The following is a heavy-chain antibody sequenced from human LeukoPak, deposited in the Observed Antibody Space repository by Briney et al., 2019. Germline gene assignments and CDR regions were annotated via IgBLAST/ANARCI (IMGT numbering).Heavy chain of an antibody. CDR3: ARDTGYYYDSSGYLRFDY. CDR2: INPSGGST. V-gene: IGHV1-46*01. D-gene: IGHD3-22*01. J-gene: IGHJ4*02. CDR1: GYSFTSYY. Sequence: ASVKVSCKASGYSFTSYYMHWVRQAPGQGLEWMGIINPSGGSTSYAQKFQGRVTMTRDTSTSTVYMELSSLRSEDTAVYYCARDTGYYYDSSGYLRFDYWGQGTLVTASS.